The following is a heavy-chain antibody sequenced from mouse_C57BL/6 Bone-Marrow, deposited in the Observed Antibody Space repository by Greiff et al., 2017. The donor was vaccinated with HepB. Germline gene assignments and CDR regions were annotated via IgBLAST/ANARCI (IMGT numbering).Heavy chain of an antibody. CDR3: ARSYYYGSSYVGFAY. J-gene: IGHJ3*01. V-gene: IGHV1-82*01. Sequence: VQLQQSGPELVKPGASVKISCKASGYAFRSSWMNWVKQRPGKGLEWIGRIYPGDGDTNYNGKFKGKATLTADKSSSTAYMQLSSLTSEDSAVYFCARSYYYGSSYVGFAYWGQGTLVTVSA. D-gene: IGHD1-1*01. CDR2: IYPGDGDT. CDR1: GYAFRSSW.